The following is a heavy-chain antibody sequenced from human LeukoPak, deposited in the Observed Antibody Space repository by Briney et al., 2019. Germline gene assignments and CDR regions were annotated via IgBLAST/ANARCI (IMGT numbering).Heavy chain of an antibody. CDR2: ISWNSGSI. D-gene: IGHD3-22*01. Sequence: GRSPRLSCAASGFTFDDYAMHWVRQAPGKGLEWVSGISWNSGSIGYADSVKGRFTISRDNAKNSLYLQMNSLRAGDTALFYCAKSPYDSSGYYFDYWGQGTLVTVSS. CDR1: GFTFDDYA. V-gene: IGHV3-9*01. CDR3: AKSPYDSSGYYFDY. J-gene: IGHJ4*02.